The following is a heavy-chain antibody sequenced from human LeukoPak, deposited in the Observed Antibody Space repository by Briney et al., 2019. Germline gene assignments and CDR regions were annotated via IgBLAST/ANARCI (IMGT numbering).Heavy chain of an antibody. D-gene: IGHD4-17*01. CDR2: IYYSGST. CDR3: ARDLGDYDNYFDY. Sequence: PSETLSLTCTVSGGSISSGSYDWRWLRQPPGKGLEWIGYIYYSGSTNYNPSLKSRVTISVNTSKNQFSLKLSSVTAADTAVYYCARDLGDYDNYFDYWGQGTLVTVSS. J-gene: IGHJ4*02. V-gene: IGHV4-61*01. CDR1: GGSISSGSYD.